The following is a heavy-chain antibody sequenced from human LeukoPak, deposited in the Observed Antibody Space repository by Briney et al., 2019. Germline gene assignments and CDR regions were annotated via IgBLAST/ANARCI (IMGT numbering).Heavy chain of an antibody. CDR3: TTAGHH. CDR1: GFTFSDHY. Sequence: GGSLRLSCAASGFTFSDHYMDWVRQAPGKGLEWVGRIRNKANSYTTEYAASVKGRFSISRDDSKNSLYLQMSSLKTEDTAVYYCTTAGHHWGQGTLVTVSS. J-gene: IGHJ4*02. V-gene: IGHV3-72*01. CDR2: IRNKANSYTT.